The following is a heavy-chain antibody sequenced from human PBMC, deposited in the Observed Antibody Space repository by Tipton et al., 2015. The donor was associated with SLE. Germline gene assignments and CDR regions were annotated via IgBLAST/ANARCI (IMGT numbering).Heavy chain of an antibody. CDR3: ATRLYLDSSSSRYYGMDV. J-gene: IGHJ6*02. CDR2: LIPIFGTA. Sequence: QLVQSGPEVKKPGSSVKVSCKASGGTFSSYAISWVRQAPGQGLEWLGGLIPIFGTANYAQKFQGRVTITADESTSTAYMELSSLRSEDTAGYYGATRLYLDSSSSRYYGMDVWGQGTTVTVSS. CDR1: GGTFSSYA. D-gene: IGHD6-13*01. V-gene: IGHV1-69*01.